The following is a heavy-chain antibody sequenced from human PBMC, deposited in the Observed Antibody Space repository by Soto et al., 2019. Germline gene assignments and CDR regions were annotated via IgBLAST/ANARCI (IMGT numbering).Heavy chain of an antibody. CDR1: GGSISSGGYY. CDR3: ARAYTEYSSSRENWFDP. D-gene: IGHD6-6*01. Sequence: SETLSLTCTVSGGSISSGGYYWSWIRQHPGKGLEWIGYIYYSGSTYYNPSLKSRVTISVDTSKNQFSLKLSSVTAADTAVYYCARAYTEYSSSRENWFDPWGQGPLVTVSS. CDR2: IYYSGST. J-gene: IGHJ5*02. V-gene: IGHV4-31*03.